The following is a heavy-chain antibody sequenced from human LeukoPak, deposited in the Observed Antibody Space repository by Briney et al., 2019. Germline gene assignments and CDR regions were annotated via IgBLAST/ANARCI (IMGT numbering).Heavy chain of an antibody. CDR2: INHSGST. D-gene: IGHD1-1*01. J-gene: IGHJ4*02. CDR1: GESLSGYY. V-gene: IGHV4-34*01. CDR3: ARDQQTETGSFGY. Sequence: SETLSLTCAVYGESLSGYYWSWIRQPPGKGLEWIGEINHSGSTNYNPSLKSRVTISVDSSKNQFSLKLSSVTAADTAVYYCARDQQTETGSFGYWGQGTLVTVSS.